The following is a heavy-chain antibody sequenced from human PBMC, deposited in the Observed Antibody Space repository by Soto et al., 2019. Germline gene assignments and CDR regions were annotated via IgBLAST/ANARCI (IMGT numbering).Heavy chain of an antibody. V-gene: IGHV3-30-3*01. CDR1: GFTFSSYA. Sequence: QVQLVESGGGVVQPGRSLRLSCAASGFTFSSYAMHWVRQAPGKGLEWVAVISYDGSNKYYADSVKGRFTISRDNSKNTLYLQMNSLRAEDTAVYYCARQLRGFGESKSYYYYGMDVWGQGTTVTVSS. CDR2: ISYDGSNK. D-gene: IGHD3-10*01. CDR3: ARQLRGFGESKSYYYYGMDV. J-gene: IGHJ6*02.